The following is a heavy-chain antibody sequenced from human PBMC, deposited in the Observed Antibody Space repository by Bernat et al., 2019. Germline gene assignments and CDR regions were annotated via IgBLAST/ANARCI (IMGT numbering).Heavy chain of an antibody. CDR2: ISYDGSNK. V-gene: IGHV3-30-3*01. CDR1: GFTFSSYA. D-gene: IGHD3-16*01. Sequence: QVQLVESGGGVVQPGRSLRLSCAASGFTFSSYAMHWVRQAPGKGLEWVAVISYDGSNKYYADSVKGRFTISRDNSKNTLYLQMNSLRTEDTAVYYCAKDGSRGIQLGEFGTLGMDVWGQGTTVTVSS. J-gene: IGHJ6*02. CDR3: AKDGSRGIQLGEFGTLGMDV.